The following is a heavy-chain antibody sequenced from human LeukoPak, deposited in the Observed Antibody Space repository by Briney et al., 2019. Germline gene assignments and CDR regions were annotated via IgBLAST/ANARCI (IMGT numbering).Heavy chain of an antibody. CDR1: GFTFTDYE. Sequence: GGSLRLSCVASGFTFTDYEINWVRQAPGKGLEWISYISTSGRTIYYADSVKGRFTISRDSAKNSVYLQMSNLRAEDTAVYYCAREVNYSNMRWEHFDDWGQGTLVTVSS. CDR3: AREVNYSNMRWEHFDD. CDR2: ISTSGRTI. D-gene: IGHD1-26*01. J-gene: IGHJ4*02. V-gene: IGHV3-48*03.